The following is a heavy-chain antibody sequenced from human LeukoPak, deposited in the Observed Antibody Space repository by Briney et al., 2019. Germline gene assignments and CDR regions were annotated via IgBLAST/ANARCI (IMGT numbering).Heavy chain of an antibody. CDR2: ISYHSGTI. J-gene: IGHJ4*02. CDR3: AREEAGTTFDY. Sequence: GGSLRLSCAASGFTFGDYGMHWVRQAPGKGLEWVSGISYHSGTIGYADSVKGRFTISRDNAKNSLYLQMNSLRAEDTAVYYCAREEAGTTFDYWGQGTLVTVSS. CDR1: GFTFGDYG. V-gene: IGHV3-9*01. D-gene: IGHD1-7*01.